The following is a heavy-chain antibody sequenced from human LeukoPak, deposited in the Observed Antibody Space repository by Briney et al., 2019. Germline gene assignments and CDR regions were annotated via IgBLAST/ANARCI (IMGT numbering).Heavy chain of an antibody. CDR1: GGSCSGYY. J-gene: IGHJ4*02. V-gene: IGHV4-34*01. D-gene: IGHD6-13*01. CDR3: ALAAAGTRGGIDY. CDR2: INHSGST. Sequence: PSETLSLTCAVYGGSCSGYYWSWIRQPPGKGLEWIGEINHSGSTNYNPSLKSRVTISVDTSKNQFSLKLSSVTAADTAVYYCALAAAGTRGGIDYWGQGTLVTVSS.